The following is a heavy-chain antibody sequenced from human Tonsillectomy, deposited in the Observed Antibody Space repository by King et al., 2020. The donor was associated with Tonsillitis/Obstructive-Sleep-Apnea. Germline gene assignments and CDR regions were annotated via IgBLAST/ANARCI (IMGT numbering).Heavy chain of an antibody. V-gene: IGHV3-48*03. D-gene: IGHD1-1*01. CDR1: GFTFSSYE. CDR2: ISSSGSTI. CDR3: ARAGVPNAFDI. Sequence: QLVQSGGGLVQPGGSLRLSCAASGFTFSSYEMNWVRQAPGKGLEWVPYISSSGSTIYYADSVKGRFTISRDNAKNSLYLQMNSLRAEDTAVYYCARAGVPNAFDIWGQGTMVTVSS. J-gene: IGHJ3*02.